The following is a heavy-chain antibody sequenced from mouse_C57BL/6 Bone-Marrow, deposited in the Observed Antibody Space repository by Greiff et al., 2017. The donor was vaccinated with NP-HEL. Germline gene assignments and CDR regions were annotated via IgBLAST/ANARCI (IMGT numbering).Heavy chain of an antibody. CDR1: GYTFTSYW. V-gene: IGHV1-50*01. CDR2: IDPSDSYT. D-gene: IGHD2-4*01. Sequence: VQLQQPGAELVKPGASVKLSCKASGYTFTSYWMQWVKQRPGQGLEWIGEIDPSDSYTNYNQKFKGKATLTVDTSSSTAYMQLSSLTSEDSAVYYCARWPYDYDGAWFAYWGQGTLVTVSA. J-gene: IGHJ3*01. CDR3: ARWPYDYDGAWFAY.